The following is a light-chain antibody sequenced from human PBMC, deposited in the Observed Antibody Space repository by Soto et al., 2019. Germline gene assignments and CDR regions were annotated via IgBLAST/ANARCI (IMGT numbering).Light chain of an antibody. CDR2: DAS. CDR1: QSISSW. V-gene: IGKV1-5*01. Sequence: DIQMTQSPSTLSASVGDRVTITCRASQSISSWLAWYQQKPGKVPKLLIHDASSLESGVPSRFSGSGSGTEFTLTISSLQPDDFATYYCQQYETFSGTFGPGTKVDTK. CDR3: QQYETFSGT. J-gene: IGKJ1*01.